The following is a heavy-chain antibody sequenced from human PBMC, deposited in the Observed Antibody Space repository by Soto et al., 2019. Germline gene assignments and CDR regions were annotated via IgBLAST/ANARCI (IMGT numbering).Heavy chain of an antibody. J-gene: IGHJ4*02. CDR1: GFTFSSYA. V-gene: IGHV3-23*01. CDR3: ASPVGWFGELKGHDY. Sequence: GGSLRLSCAASGFTFSSYAMSWVRQAPGKGLEWVSAISGSGGSTYYADSVKGRFTISRDNSKNTLYLQMNSLRAEDTAVYYCASPVGWFGELKGHDYWGQGTLVTVSS. D-gene: IGHD3-10*01. CDR2: ISGSGGST.